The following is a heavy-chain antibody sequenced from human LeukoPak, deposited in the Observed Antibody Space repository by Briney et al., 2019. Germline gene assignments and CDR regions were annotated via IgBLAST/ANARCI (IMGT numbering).Heavy chain of an antibody. J-gene: IGHJ4*02. Sequence: PSETLSLTCTVSGGSISSYYWSWIRQPPGKGLEWIGYIYYSGSTNYNPSLKSRVTISVDTSKNQFSLKLSSVTAADTAVYYCARGRSWGIIDYWGQGTLVTVSS. CDR3: ARGRSWGIIDY. CDR2: IYYSGST. V-gene: IGHV4-59*01. D-gene: IGHD3-10*01. CDR1: GGSISSYY.